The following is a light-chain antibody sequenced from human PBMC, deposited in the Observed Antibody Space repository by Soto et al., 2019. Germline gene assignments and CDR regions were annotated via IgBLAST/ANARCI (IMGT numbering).Light chain of an antibody. CDR3: QQSYSTPPIT. CDR2: SAS. J-gene: IGKJ1*01. CDR1: QSIRSH. V-gene: IGKV1-39*01. Sequence: DIQMTQSPSAQSASVGDTVTITCRASQSIRSHLNWYQQKPGKAPKLLIYSASSLQSGVPSRFSGSGSGTDFTLTISDLQPEDFATYYCQQSYSTPPITFGQGTKVDIK.